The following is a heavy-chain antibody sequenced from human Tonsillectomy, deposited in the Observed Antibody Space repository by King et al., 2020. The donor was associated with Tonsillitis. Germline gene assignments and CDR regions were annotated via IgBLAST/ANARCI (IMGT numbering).Heavy chain of an antibody. CDR3: ARGDETGYYAPPSFDY. D-gene: IGHD3-9*01. CDR2: IIPIFGTA. CDR1: GGTFSSYA. J-gene: IGHJ4*02. V-gene: IGHV1-69*01. Sequence: QLVQSGAEVKKPGSSVKVSCKASGGTFSSYAISWVRQAPGQGLEWMGGIIPIFGTANYAQKFQGRVTITADESTSTAYMERSSLRSEDTAVYYCARGDETGYYAPPSFDYWGQGTLVTVSS.